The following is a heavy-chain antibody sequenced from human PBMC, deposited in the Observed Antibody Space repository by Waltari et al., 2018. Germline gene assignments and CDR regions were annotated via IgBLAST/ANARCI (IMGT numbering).Heavy chain of an antibody. J-gene: IGHJ2*01. CDR2: IYYSGST. D-gene: IGHD4-4*01. CDR3: ARSTVTTRGFDL. Sequence: QLQLQESGPGLVKPSETLSLTCTVSGGSISSSSYYWGWIRQPPGKGLEWIGSIYYSGSTYDNPSLKSRVTISVDTSKNQFSLKLSSVTAADTAVYYCARSTVTTRGFDLWGRGTLVTVSS. V-gene: IGHV4-39*07. CDR1: GGSISSSSYY.